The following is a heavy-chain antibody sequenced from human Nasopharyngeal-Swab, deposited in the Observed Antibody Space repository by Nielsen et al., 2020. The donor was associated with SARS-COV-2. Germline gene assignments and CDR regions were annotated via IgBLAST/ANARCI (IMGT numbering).Heavy chain of an antibody. CDR1: GFTFDDYT. CDR2: ISWDGGST. J-gene: IGHJ6*02. CDR3: AKDGDGSSWYKWSGYYYVMDV. V-gene: IGHV3-43*01. D-gene: IGHD6-13*01. Sequence: GESLKISCAASGFTFDDYTMHWVRQAPGKGLEWVSLISWDGGSTYYADSVKGRFTISRDNSKNSLCLQMNSLRTEDTALYYCAKDGDGSSWYKWSGYYYVMDVWGQGTTVTVSS.